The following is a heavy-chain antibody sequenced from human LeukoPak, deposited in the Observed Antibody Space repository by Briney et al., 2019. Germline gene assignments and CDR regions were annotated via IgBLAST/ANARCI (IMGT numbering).Heavy chain of an antibody. CDR1: GFTFSSYS. CDR2: IYSGGST. CDR3: ASGSKDDYYYGIDV. D-gene: IGHD5-24*01. V-gene: IGHV3-53*01. J-gene: IGHJ6*02. Sequence: GGSLRLSCAASGFTFSSYSMNWVRQAPGKGLEWVSVIYSGGSTDYAASVKGRFSISRDNSKNTVTLQMNSLRAEDTAVYYCASGSKDDYYYGIDVWGHGTTVTVSS.